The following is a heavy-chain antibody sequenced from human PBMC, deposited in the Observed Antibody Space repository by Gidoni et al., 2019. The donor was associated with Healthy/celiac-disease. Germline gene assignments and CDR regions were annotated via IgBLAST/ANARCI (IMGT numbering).Heavy chain of an antibody. J-gene: IGHJ6*03. CDR2: ISSSSSYI. D-gene: IGHD2-2*01. Sequence: EVQLVESGGGLVKPGGSLRLSCAASGFTFSSYSMNWVRQDPGKGLEWVSSISSSSSYIYYADSVKGRFTIYRDNAKNSLYLQMNSLRAEDTAVYYCARDCGGPAAPNRGLYYYYYYYMDVWGKGTTVTVSS. V-gene: IGHV3-21*01. CDR3: ARDCGGPAAPNRGLYYYYYYYMDV. CDR1: GFTFSSYS.